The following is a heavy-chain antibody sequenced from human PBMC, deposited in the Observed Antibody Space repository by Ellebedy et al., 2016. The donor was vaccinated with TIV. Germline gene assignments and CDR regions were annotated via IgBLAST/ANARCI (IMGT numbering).Heavy chain of an antibody. CDR3: ATDGSYGDYRSPTHAFVM. CDR1: AFSFRNYW. V-gene: IGHV3-7*01. J-gene: IGHJ3*02. Sequence: GGSLRLSCGASAFSFRNYWMTWVRQAPGKGLEWVANINQDGSDKYYEDSVKGRFTIARDNAKNSLYLQMSSLRVEDTAVYYCATDGSYGDYRSPTHAFVMWGQGTMVAVSS. CDR2: INQDGSDK. D-gene: IGHD4-17*01.